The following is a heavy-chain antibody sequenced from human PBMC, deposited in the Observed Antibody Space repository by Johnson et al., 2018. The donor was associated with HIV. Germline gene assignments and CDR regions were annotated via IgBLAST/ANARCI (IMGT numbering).Heavy chain of an antibody. V-gene: IGHV3-30*04. D-gene: IGHD6-19*01. CDR3: ARPLIDSSGWTPTNVYAFDI. J-gene: IGHJ3*02. Sequence: QVQLVESGGGVVQPGRSLRLSCAASVFTFSSYAMHWVRQAPGKGLEWVAVMSYDGRRKYYADSVKGRFTISRDNSKSTLFLQMNSMRGEDTALYYCARPLIDSSGWTPTNVYAFDIWGQGTMVIVSS. CDR1: VFTFSSYA. CDR2: MSYDGRRK.